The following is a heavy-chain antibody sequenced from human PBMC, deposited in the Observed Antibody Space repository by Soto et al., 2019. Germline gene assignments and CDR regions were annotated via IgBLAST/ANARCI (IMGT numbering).Heavy chain of an antibody. CDR2: SSATGAGT. Sequence: WSLRLSCSASVFTFSSYGMTWFRQAPGKGLEWVSFSSATGAGTYYADSVKGRFTISRDNSKNTLYLQMTSLRADDTAVYYCAKDRRAGGNYGFYSDFWGQGALVTASS. D-gene: IGHD1-7*01. CDR1: VFTFSSYG. J-gene: IGHJ4*02. V-gene: IGHV3-23*01. CDR3: AKDRRAGGNYGFYSDF.